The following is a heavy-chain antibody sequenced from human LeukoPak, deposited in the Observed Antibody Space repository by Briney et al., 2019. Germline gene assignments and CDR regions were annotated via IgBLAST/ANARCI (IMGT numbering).Heavy chain of an antibody. J-gene: IGHJ4*02. V-gene: IGHV3-23*01. D-gene: IGHD6-19*01. CDR2: ISGSGGSR. Sequence: GGSPRLSCAASVFTFSSYAMSWVRQPPGKGLECVSAISGSGGSRYYADSVKGRFTISRDNSKNTLYLQMNSLRAEDTAVYYCAKDSGRYVSTFDYWGQGTLVTVSS. CDR3: AKDSGRYVSTFDY. CDR1: VFTFSSYA.